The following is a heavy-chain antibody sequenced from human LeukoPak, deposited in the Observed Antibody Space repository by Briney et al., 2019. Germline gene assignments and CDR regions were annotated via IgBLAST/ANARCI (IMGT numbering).Heavy chain of an antibody. V-gene: IGHV3-30-3*01. Sequence: GGSLRLSCAASGFTFSSYAMHWVRQAPGKGLEWVAVISYDGSSKYYADSVRGRFTISRENSKKMMHLQMNSLRAEDTAVYYCAREYDFWSGGYWGQGTLVTVSS. CDR3: AREYDFWSGGY. J-gene: IGHJ4*02. D-gene: IGHD3-3*01. CDR1: GFTFSSYA. CDR2: ISYDGSSK.